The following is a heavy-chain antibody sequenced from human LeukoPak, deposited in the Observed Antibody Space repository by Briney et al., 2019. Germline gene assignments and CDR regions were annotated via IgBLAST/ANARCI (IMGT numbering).Heavy chain of an antibody. J-gene: IGHJ6*02. CDR1: GYTFTSYG. CDR2: ISAYNGNT. CDR3: ARDPHIVATISGSYYHYYGMDV. Sequence: ASVKVSCKASGYTFTSYGISWVRQAPGQGLEWMGWISAYNGNTNYAQKLQGRVTMTTDTSTSTAYMELRSLRSDDTAVYYCARDPHIVATISGSYYHYYGMDVWGQGTTVTVSS. D-gene: IGHD5-12*01. V-gene: IGHV1-18*01.